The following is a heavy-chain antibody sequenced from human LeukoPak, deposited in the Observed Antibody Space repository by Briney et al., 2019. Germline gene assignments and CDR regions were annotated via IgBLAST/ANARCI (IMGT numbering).Heavy chain of an antibody. V-gene: IGHV3-23*01. CDR3: AKENPGITMVRGVPMYYFDY. CDR1: GFTFSSYA. CDR2: ISGSGGST. D-gene: IGHD3-10*01. J-gene: IGHJ4*02. Sequence: GGSLRLSCAASGFTFSSYAMSRVCQAPGKGLEWVSAISGSGGSTYYADSVKGRFTISRDNSKNTLYLQMNSLRAEDTAVYYCAKENPGITMVRGVPMYYFDYWGQGTLVTVSS.